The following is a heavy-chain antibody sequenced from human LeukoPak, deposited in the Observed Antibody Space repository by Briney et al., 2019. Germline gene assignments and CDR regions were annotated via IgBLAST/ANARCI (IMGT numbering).Heavy chain of an antibody. Sequence: SQTLSLTCAISGDSVSSNNAAWDWIRQSPSRGLEWLGRTFYRAEWHYDYALSVKSRITISPDTSKNRFSLQLNSATPEDTAGYYCAREVELRFDYWGQGTLVTVSS. J-gene: IGHJ4*02. CDR3: AREVELRFDY. CDR1: GDSVSSNNAA. V-gene: IGHV6-1*01. D-gene: IGHD1-7*01. CDR2: TFYRAEWHY.